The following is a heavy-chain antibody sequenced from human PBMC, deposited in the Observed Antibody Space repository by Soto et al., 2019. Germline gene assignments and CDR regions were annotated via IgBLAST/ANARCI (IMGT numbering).Heavy chain of an antibody. J-gene: IGHJ6*02. CDR1: GFTFSSYA. CDR3: AKDLPHPYDFWSGYYIDYYYGMDV. D-gene: IGHD3-3*01. Sequence: PWGSLRLSCAASGFTFSSYAMSWVRQAPGKGLEWVSAISGSGGSTYYADSVKGRFTISRDNSKNTLYLQMNSLRAEDTAVYYCAKDLPHPYDFWSGYYIDYYYGMDVWGQGTTVTVSS. CDR2: ISGSGGST. V-gene: IGHV3-23*01.